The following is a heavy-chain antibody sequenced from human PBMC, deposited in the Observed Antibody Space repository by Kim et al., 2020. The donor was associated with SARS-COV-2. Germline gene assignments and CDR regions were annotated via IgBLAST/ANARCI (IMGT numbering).Heavy chain of an antibody. J-gene: IGHJ3*02. V-gene: IGHV4-59*01. Sequence: SETLSLTYTVSGGSISSYYWSWIRQPPGKGLEWIGYIYYSGSTNYNPSLKSRVTISVDTSKNQFSLKLSSVTAADTAVYYCARDESGVVPAATLGAFDIWGQGTMVTVSS. CDR2: IYYSGST. CDR3: ARDESGVVPAATLGAFDI. CDR1: GGSISSYY. D-gene: IGHD2-2*01.